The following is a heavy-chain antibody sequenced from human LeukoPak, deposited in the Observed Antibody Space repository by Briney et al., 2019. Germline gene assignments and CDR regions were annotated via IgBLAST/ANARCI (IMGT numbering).Heavy chain of an antibody. V-gene: IGHV4-39*01. D-gene: IGHD3-22*01. J-gene: IGHJ4*02. CDR2: IYYSGST. CDR3: ARQGERYYYDSSGYYYYFDY. Sequence: SETLSLTCTVSGGSISSSSYYWGWIRQPPGKGLEWIGSIYYSGSTYYNPSLKSRVTISADTSKNQFSLKLSSVTAADTAVYYCARQGERYYYDSSGYYYYFDYWGQGTLVTVSS. CDR1: GGSISSSSYY.